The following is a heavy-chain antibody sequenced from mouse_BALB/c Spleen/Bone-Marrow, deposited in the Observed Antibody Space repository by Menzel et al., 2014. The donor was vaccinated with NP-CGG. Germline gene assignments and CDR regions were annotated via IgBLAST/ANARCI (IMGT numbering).Heavy chain of an antibody. Sequence: VQGVESGPGLVAPSQSLSFTCTVSGFSLTSYGVHWVRQPPGKGLEWLGVIWAGGSTNYNSALMSRLSISKDNSKSQVFLKMNSLQTDDTAMYYCAREATMITWFAYWGQGTLVTVSA. CDR3: AREATMITWFAY. D-gene: IGHD2-4*01. CDR1: GFSLTSYG. V-gene: IGHV2-9*02. J-gene: IGHJ3*01. CDR2: IWAGGST.